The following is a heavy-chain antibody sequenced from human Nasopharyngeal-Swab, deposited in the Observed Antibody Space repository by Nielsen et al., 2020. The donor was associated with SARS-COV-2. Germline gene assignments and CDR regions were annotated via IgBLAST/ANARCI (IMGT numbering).Heavy chain of an antibody. D-gene: IGHD2-2*02. CDR3: ARGGYCSSTSCYNPYYYGMDV. Sequence: SVKVSCKASGGIFSSYAISWVRQAPGQGLEWMGGIIPIFGTANYAQKFQGRVTITADESTSTAYMELSSLRSEDTAVYYCARGGYCSSTSCYNPYYYGMDVWGQGTTVTVSS. CDR2: IIPIFGTA. J-gene: IGHJ6*02. CDR1: GGIFSSYA. V-gene: IGHV1-69*13.